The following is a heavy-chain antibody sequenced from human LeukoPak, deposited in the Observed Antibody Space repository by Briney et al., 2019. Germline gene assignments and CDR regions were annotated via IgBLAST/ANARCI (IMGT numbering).Heavy chain of an antibody. J-gene: IGHJ6*03. D-gene: IGHD5-24*01. CDR1: GYTFTGYY. CDR3: ARGFIEMATIDYYYYMDV. Sequence: ASVKVSCKASGYTFTGYYMHWVRRAPGQGLEWMGWINPNSGGTNYAQKFQGRVTMTRDTSISTAYMELSRLRSDDTAVYYCARGFIEMATIDYYYYMDVWGKGTTVTVSS. V-gene: IGHV1-2*02. CDR2: INPNSGGT.